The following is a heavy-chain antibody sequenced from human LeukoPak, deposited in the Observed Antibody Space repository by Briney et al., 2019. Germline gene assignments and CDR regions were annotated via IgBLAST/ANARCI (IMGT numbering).Heavy chain of an antibody. CDR2: IRRTSEST. D-gene: IGHD1-7*01. CDR3: ARGATDTTRWFDP. Sequence: GGSLRLSCAASGFSFNTYSMTWVRQAPGKGLEWVSIIRRTSESTFYADSVKGRFTISRDNAKNSLYLQMNGLRADDTATYYCARGATDTTRWFDPWGQGTLVTVSS. J-gene: IGHJ5*02. V-gene: IGHV3-21*01. CDR1: GFSFNTYS.